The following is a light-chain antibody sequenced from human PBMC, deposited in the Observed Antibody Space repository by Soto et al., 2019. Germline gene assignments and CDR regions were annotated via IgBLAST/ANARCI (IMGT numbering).Light chain of an antibody. V-gene: IGLV2-8*01. CDR1: SSDVGGYNY. CDR3: SSNAVSIVI. J-gene: IGLJ2*01. CDR2: EVT. Sequence: QSALTQPPSASGSPGQSVTISCTGTSSDVGGYNYVSWYQHHPGKTPKLMIYEVTKRPSGVPDRFSGSKSGNTASLTVSGLQSQDEADSYCSSNAVSIVIFGGGTKLTVL.